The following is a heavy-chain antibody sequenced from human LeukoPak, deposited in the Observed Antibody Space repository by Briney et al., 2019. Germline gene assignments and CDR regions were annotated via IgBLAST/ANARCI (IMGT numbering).Heavy chain of an antibody. D-gene: IGHD4-23*01. CDR1: GFTFNNYA. Sequence: GGSLRLSCAASGFTFNNYAIHWVRQAPGKGLEWVSSISTSSSYIYYADSVKGRFTISRDNAKKSLYLQMNSLRAEDTAVYYCARDGDTVLTRGYYYYMDVWGKGTTVTVSS. J-gene: IGHJ6*03. V-gene: IGHV3-21*01. CDR3: ARDGDTVLTRGYYYYMDV. CDR2: ISTSSSYI.